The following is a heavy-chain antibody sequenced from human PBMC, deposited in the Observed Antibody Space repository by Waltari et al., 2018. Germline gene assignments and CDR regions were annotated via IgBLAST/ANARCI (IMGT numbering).Heavy chain of an antibody. J-gene: IGHJ4*02. Sequence: QVQLVQSGAEVKKPGASVKVSCKASGYTFTGYYMHWVRQAPGQGLEWRGRSNPNSVGTNYAQKFQGRVTMTRDTSISTAYMELSRLRSDDTAVYYCARDLYSSQSTLDYWGQGTLVTVSS. D-gene: IGHD6-19*01. CDR3: ARDLYSSQSTLDY. V-gene: IGHV1-2*06. CDR2: SNPNSVGT. CDR1: GYTFTGYY.